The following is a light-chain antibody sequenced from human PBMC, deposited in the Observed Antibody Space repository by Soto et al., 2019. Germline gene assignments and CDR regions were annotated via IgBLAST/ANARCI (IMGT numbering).Light chain of an antibody. V-gene: IGKV1-9*01. Sequence: IQLTQSPSSLSASVGDRVTISCRASQGIANFLAWYQPKPGKAPKLLIYAASTLQSGVPSRFRGSGSGTDFTLTISSLQPEDFATYYCQQINSFPIPFGPGTKVDIK. CDR2: AAS. CDR3: QQINSFPIP. J-gene: IGKJ3*01. CDR1: QGIANF.